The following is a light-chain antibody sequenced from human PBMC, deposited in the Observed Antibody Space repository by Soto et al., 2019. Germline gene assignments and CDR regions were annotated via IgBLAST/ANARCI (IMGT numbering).Light chain of an antibody. J-gene: IGLJ3*02. CDR1: SSDVGGYNY. Sequence: QSALTQPRSVSGSPGQSVTISCTGTSSDVGGYNYVSWYQQHPGKAPKLMIYDVSKRPSGVPDRFSGSKSGNTASLPISGLQAEDEADYYCCSSAGTYTSVFGGGTEVTVL. CDR3: CSSAGTYTSV. CDR2: DVS. V-gene: IGLV2-11*01.